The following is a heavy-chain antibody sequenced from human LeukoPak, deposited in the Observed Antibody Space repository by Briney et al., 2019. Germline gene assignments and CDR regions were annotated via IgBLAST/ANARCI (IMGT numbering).Heavy chain of an antibody. CDR1: GFTFSSYN. CDR2: ISSSGSTI. CDR3: ARGGFEGYYFDY. D-gene: IGHD3-16*01. Sequence: PGGSLRLSCAASGFTFSSYNMNWVRQAPGKGLEWVSYISSSGSTIYYADSVKGRFTISRDNAKNSLYLQLNSLRPEDTAVYYCARGGFEGYYFDYWGQGTLVTVSS. V-gene: IGHV3-48*01. J-gene: IGHJ4*02.